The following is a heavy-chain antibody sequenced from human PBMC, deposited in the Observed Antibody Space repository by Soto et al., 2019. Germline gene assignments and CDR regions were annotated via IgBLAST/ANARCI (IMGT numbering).Heavy chain of an antibody. J-gene: IGHJ4*02. V-gene: IGHV1-2*04. D-gene: IGHD6-6*01. CDR2: INPNSGGT. CDR1: GYTFTGYY. Sequence: QVQLVQSGAEVKKPGASVKVSCKASGYTFTGYYMHWVRQAPGQGLEWMGWINPNSGGTNYAQKIQGWVTMTRDTSISTAYMELSRLRSDDTAVYYCARSPTSYSSSSLDYWGQGTLVTVSS. CDR3: ARSPTSYSSSSLDY.